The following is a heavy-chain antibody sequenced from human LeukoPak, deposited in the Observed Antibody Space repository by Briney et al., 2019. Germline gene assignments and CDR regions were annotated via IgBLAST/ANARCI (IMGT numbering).Heavy chain of an antibody. V-gene: IGHV3-23*01. D-gene: IGHD6-19*01. CDR3: AKIPVSYSSGWSNFDY. CDR2: IGDNGGNT. CDR1: GFTFSSYA. Sequence: PGGSLRLSCAASGFTFSSYAMGWVRQTPRTGLEWVSCIGDNGGNTYYADSVKGRFTISRDNSKNTLFLQMNSLRAEDTAVYYCAKIPVSYSSGWSNFDYWGQGTLVTVSS. J-gene: IGHJ4*02.